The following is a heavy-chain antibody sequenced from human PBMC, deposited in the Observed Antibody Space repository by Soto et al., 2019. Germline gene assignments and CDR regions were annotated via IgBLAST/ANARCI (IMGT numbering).Heavy chain of an antibody. CDR3: ARETTYYDILTGYNDAFDI. D-gene: IGHD3-9*01. V-gene: IGHV3-21*01. J-gene: IGHJ3*02. Sequence: EVQLVESGGGLVKPGGSLRLSCAASGFTFSSYSMNWVRQAPGKGLEWVSSISSSSSYIYYADSVKGRFTISRDNAKNSLYLQMNSLRAEDTAVYYCARETTYYDILTGYNDAFDIWGQGTMVTVSS. CDR1: GFTFSSYS. CDR2: ISSSSSYI.